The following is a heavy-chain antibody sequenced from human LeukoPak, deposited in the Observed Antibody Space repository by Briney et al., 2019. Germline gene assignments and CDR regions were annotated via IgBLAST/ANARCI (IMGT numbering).Heavy chain of an antibody. CDR1: GFTFSSYA. CDR2: ISYDGSNK. D-gene: IGHD4-17*01. V-gene: IGHV3-30*04. CDR3: AKDLRNGDYDYFYYYYGMDV. J-gene: IGHJ6*02. Sequence: GGSLRLSCAASGFTFSSYAMHWVRQAPGKGLEWVAVISYDGSNKYYADSVKGRFTISRDNSKNTLYLQMNSLRAEDTAVYYCAKDLRNGDYDYFYYYYGMDVWGQGTTVTVSS.